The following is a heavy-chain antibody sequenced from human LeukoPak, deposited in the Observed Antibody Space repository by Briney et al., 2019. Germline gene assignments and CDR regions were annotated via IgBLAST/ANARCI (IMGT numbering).Heavy chain of an antibody. Sequence: GGSLRLSCIASGFTFNSYAMSWVRQAPGKGLEWVSAMSGSDAGTYYADSVKGRFTISRDNSKNTLFLQMNSLRAEDAAIYYCAKDLTGPYDWLLIDYFDYWGQGTLVTVSS. D-gene: IGHD3-9*01. CDR3: AKDLTGPYDWLLIDYFDY. J-gene: IGHJ4*02. CDR2: MSGSDAGT. CDR1: GFTFNSYA. V-gene: IGHV3-23*01.